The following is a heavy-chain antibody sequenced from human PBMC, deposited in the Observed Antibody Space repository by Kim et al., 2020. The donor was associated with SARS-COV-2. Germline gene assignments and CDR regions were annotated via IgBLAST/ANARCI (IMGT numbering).Heavy chain of an antibody. CDR3: ASAPNYYYDSSGYYEGYYFDY. CDR2: ST. J-gene: IGHJ4*02. Sequence: STNYNPSLKSRVTISVDTSKNQFSLKLSSVTAADTAVYYCASAPNYYYDSSGYYEGYYFDYWGQVTL. D-gene: IGHD3-22*01. V-gene: IGHV4-4*09.